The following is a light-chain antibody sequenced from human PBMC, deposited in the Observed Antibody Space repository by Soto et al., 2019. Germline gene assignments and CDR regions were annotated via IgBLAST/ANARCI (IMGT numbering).Light chain of an antibody. CDR3: QWYSGSQT. CDR1: QSVNSLY. J-gene: IGKJ4*01. CDR2: GAS. Sequence: EIVLTQSQRILCLSPGERANLSCRASQSVNSLYLAWYQQRPGQAPRLLIYGASSRATGIPDRFSGSGSGTYFTLTISRLEPEDFPVYDCQWYSGSQTFGGGTKVEIK. V-gene: IGKV3-20*01.